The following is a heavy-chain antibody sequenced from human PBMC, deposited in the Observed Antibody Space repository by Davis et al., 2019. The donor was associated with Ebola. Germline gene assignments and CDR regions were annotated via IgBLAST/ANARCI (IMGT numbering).Heavy chain of an antibody. Sequence: GESLKISCAASGFTFSDYYMSWIRQAPGKGLEWVSYISSSSSYTNYADSVKGRFTISRDNAKNSLYLQMNSLRAEDTAVYYCARTYDYGMDVWGKGTTVTVSS. V-gene: IGHV3-11*03. CDR3: ARTYDYGMDV. CDR1: GFTFSDYY. CDR2: ISSSSSYT. J-gene: IGHJ6*04.